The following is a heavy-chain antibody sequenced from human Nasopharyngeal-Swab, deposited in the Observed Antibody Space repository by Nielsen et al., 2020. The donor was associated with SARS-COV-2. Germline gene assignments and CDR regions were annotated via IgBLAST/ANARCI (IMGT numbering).Heavy chain of an antibody. CDR3: ARGPYDFWSGYPHYFDY. V-gene: IGHV3-33*01. D-gene: IGHD3-3*01. Sequence: GESLKISCAASGFTFSSYGMHWVRQAPGKGLEWVAIIWYDGSNKYYADSVKGRFTISRDNSKNTLYLQMNSLRAEDTAVYYCARGPYDFWSGYPHYFDYWGQGTLVTVPQ. CDR2: IWYDGSNK. CDR1: GFTFSSYG. J-gene: IGHJ4*02.